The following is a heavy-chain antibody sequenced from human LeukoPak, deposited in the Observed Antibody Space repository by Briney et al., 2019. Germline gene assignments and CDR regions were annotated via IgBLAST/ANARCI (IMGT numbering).Heavy chain of an antibody. CDR2: INAGNGNT. J-gene: IGHJ5*02. CDR1: GYTFTSYA. Sequence: ASVKVSCKASGYTFTSYAMHWVRQAPGQRLEWMGWINAGNGNTKYSQKFQGRVTITRDTSASTAYMELSSLRSEDTAVYYCARSLHCYGSGSPPVAWFDPWGQGTLVTVSS. CDR3: ARSLHCYGSGSPPVAWFDP. V-gene: IGHV1-3*01. D-gene: IGHD3-10*01.